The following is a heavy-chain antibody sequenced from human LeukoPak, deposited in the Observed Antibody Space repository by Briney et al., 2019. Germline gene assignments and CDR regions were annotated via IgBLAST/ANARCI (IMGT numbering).Heavy chain of an antibody. CDR3: ARAMVRGMYYYYVDV. D-gene: IGHD3-10*01. J-gene: IGHJ6*03. V-gene: IGHV1-18*01. Sequence: ASVKVSCKASGYTFTSYGISWVRQAPGQGLEWMGWISAYNGNTNYAQKLQGRVTMTTDTSTRTAYMELRSLRYDDTAVYYCARAMVRGMYYYYVDVWGKGTTVTISS. CDR2: ISAYNGNT. CDR1: GYTFTSYG.